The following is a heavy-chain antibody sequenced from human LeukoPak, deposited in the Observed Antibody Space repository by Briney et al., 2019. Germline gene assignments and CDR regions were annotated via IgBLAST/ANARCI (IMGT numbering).Heavy chain of an antibody. D-gene: IGHD3-22*01. Sequence: SETLSLTCTVSGASIRSYYWNWLRQPPGKELEWIGYINYSGSTNSNHSLKSRATISMDTSKHHYSLKLSSVSAADTAVYYCARDTRSYDSSGYYFFDFWGQGTLVTVSS. J-gene: IGHJ4*02. CDR3: ARDTRSYDSSGYYFFDF. CDR1: GASIRSYY. CDR2: INYSGST. V-gene: IGHV4-59*01.